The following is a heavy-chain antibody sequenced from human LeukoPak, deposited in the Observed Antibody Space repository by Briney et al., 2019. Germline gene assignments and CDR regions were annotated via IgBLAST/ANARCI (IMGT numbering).Heavy chain of an antibody. CDR1: GYTFTSYA. CDR2: INTNTGNP. J-gene: IGHJ6*02. Sequence: ASVKVSCKASGYTFTSYAMNWVRQAPGQGLEWMGWINTNTGNPTYAQGFTGRFVFSLDTSVSTTYLQISGLKAEDTALYYCARDSECSSYHYYGMDVWGQGTTVTVSS. V-gene: IGHV7-4-1*02. CDR3: ARDSECSSYHYYGMDV. D-gene: IGHD1-14*01.